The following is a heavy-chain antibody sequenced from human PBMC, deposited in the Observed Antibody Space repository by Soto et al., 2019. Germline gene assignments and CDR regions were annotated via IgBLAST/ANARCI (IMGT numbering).Heavy chain of an antibody. J-gene: IGHJ6*02. Sequence: QVQLQESGPGLVKPSQTLSLTCTVSGGSISSGDYYWSWIRQPPGKGLEWIGYIYYSGSTYYNPSIKSRLTIAADTSTNQFARKLRSVTAADTAVYYCARALRDFVRPPYGMDVWGQGTAVTVSS. CDR3: ARALRDFVRPPYGMDV. V-gene: IGHV4-30-4*01. D-gene: IGHD3-9*01. CDR2: IYYSGST. CDR1: GGSISSGDYY.